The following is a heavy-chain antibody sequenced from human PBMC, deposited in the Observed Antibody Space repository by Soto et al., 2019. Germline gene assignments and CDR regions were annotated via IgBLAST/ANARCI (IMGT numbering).Heavy chain of an antibody. J-gene: IGHJ3*02. CDR1: GFTFSSYG. CDR3: ARSWNDPTNPDALDI. Sequence: PGGSLRLSCAASGFTFSSYGMHWVRQAPGKGLEWVAVIWYDGSNKYYADSVKGRFTISRDNSKNTLYLQMNSLRAEDTAVYYCARSWNDPTNPDALDIWGQGTMVTVSS. CDR2: IWYDGSNK. V-gene: IGHV3-33*01. D-gene: IGHD1-1*01.